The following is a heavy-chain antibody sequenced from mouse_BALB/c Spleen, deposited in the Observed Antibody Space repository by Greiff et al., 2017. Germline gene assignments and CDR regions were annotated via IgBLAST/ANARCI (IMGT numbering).Heavy chain of an antibody. D-gene: IGHD1-1*01. CDR3: TREYYGSSYIYYFDY. J-gene: IGHJ2*01. Sequence: EVMLVESGGGLVKPGGSLKLSCAASGFTFSSYTMSWVRQTPEKRLEWVATISSGGSYTYYPDSVKGRFTISRDNAKNTLYLQMSSLKSEDTAMYYCTREYYGSSYIYYFDYWGQGTTLTVPS. CDR1: GFTFSSYT. V-gene: IGHV5-6-4*01. CDR2: ISSGGSYT.